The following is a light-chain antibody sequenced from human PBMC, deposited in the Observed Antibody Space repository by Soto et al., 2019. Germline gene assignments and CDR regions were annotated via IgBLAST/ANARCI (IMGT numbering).Light chain of an antibody. J-gene: IGLJ2*01. CDR2: EGN. CDR1: SSDVGSYNL. V-gene: IGLV2-23*01. Sequence: QSALTQPASVSGSPGQSITISCTGTSSDVGSYNLVSWYQYHPGKAPKLMIYEGNKRPSGVCNRFSGSTSGNTASLTISGLQAEYEADYYCCSYAGTIVFGGGTKLTVL. CDR3: CSYAGTIV.